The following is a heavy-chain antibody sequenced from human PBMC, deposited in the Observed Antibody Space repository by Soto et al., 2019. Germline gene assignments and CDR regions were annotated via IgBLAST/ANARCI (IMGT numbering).Heavy chain of an antibody. V-gene: IGHV5-51*01. J-gene: IGHJ4*02. D-gene: IGHD3-10*01. CDR2: IYPGDSDT. CDR3: ARSLTETYYYGSGSPVLDFDY. CDR1: GYSFTSYW. Sequence: GESLKISCKGSGYSFTSYWIGWVRQMPGKGLEWMGIIYPGDSDTRYSPSFQGQVTISADKSISTAYLQWSSLKASDTAMYYCARSLTETYYYGSGSPVLDFDYWGQGTLVTVSS.